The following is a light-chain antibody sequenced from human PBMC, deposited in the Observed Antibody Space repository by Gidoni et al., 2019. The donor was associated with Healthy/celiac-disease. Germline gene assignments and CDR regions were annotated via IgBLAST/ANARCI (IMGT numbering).Light chain of an antibody. Sequence: IQMPQSPSSLSASVGDRVTITCRASQSISSYLNWYQQKPGKAPKLLIYAASSLQSGVPSRFSGSGSGTDFTLTISSLQPEDFATYYCQQSYSTPITFGQGTRLDIK. CDR1: QSISSY. CDR3: QQSYSTPIT. CDR2: AAS. V-gene: IGKV1-39*01. J-gene: IGKJ5*01.